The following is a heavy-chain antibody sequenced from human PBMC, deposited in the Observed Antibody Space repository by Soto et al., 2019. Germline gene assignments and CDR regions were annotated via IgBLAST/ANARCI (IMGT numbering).Heavy chain of an antibody. D-gene: IGHD1-7*01. Sequence: SEPLSLTCAVSGGSISSSSWWSWVRQPPGKGLEWIGEIYHSGSTNYNPSLKSRVTISGDNSKNTLYLQMNSLRAEGTAVYYCAKDLTGTYWGQGNLVHVSS. J-gene: IGHJ4*02. CDR3: AKDLTGTY. V-gene: IGHV4-4*02. CDR1: GGSISSSSW. CDR2: IYHSGST.